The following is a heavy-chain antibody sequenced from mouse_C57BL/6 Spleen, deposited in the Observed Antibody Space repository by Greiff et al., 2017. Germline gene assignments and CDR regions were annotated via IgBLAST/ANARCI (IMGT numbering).Heavy chain of an antibody. CDR2: ISDGGSYT. CDR3: AREYSNYGAWFAY. V-gene: IGHV5-4*01. J-gene: IGHJ3*01. D-gene: IGHD2-5*01. Sequence: EVMLVESGGGLVKPGGSLKLSCAASGFTFSSYAMSWVRQTPEKRLEWVATISDGGSYTYYPDNVKGRFTISRDNAKNNLYLQMSHLKSEDTAMYYCAREYSNYGAWFAYWGQGTLVTVSA. CDR1: GFTFSSYA.